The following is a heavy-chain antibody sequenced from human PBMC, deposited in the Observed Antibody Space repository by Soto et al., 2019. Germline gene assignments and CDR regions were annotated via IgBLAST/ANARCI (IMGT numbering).Heavy chain of an antibody. CDR3: ARGVVDTAMVTDYYGMDV. CDR1: GGTFSSYA. V-gene: IGHV1-69*13. D-gene: IGHD5-18*01. Sequence: SVKVSCKASGGTFSSYAISWVRQAPGQGLEWMGGIIPIFGTANYAQKFQGRVTVTADESTSTAYMELSSLRSEDTAVYYCARGVVDTAMVTDYYGMDVWGQGTTVTVSS. CDR2: IIPIFGTA. J-gene: IGHJ6*02.